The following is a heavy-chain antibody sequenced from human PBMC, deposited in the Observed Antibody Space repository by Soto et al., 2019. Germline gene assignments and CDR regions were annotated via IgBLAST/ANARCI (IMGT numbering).Heavy chain of an antibody. CDR2: ISGSGGST. J-gene: IGHJ6*02. Sequence: GGSLRLSCAASGFTFSSYAVSWVRQAPGKGLEWVSAISGSGGSTYYADSVKGRFTISRDNSKNTLYLQMNSLRAEDTAVYYCAFGYSYGYWGYYYVMAVWGQGTTVTVSS. V-gene: IGHV3-23*01. CDR3: AFGYSYGYWGYYYVMAV. CDR1: GFTFSSYA. D-gene: IGHD5-18*01.